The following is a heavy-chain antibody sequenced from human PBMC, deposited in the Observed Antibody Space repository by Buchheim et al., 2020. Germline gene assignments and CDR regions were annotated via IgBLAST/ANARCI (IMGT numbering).Heavy chain of an antibody. CDR3: AGVQGVVSSRLYYYGKDV. V-gene: IGHV4-61*02. J-gene: IGHJ6*02. D-gene: IGHD4-23*01. CDR1: GGSISSGSYY. CDR2: IYTSGST. Sequence: QVQLQESGPGLVKPSQTLSLTCTVSGGSISSGSYYWSWIRQPAGKGLEWIGRIYTSGSTNYNPSLKSRVTISVDTSKNQFALELSFLTAADPGGDYFAGVQGVVSSRLYYYGKDVWGQGTT.